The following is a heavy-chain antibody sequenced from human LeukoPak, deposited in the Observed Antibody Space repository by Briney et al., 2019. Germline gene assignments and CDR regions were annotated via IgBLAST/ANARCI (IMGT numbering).Heavy chain of an antibody. Sequence: GGSLRLSCAASGFTFSSYAMSWVRQAPGKGLERVSAISGSGGSTYYADSVKGRFTISRDNSKNTLYLQMNSLRAEDTAVYYCAKNGQDYDFWSGYHPIDYWGQGTLVTFSS. J-gene: IGHJ4*02. CDR3: AKNGQDYDFWSGYHPIDY. V-gene: IGHV3-23*01. D-gene: IGHD3-3*01. CDR1: GFTFSSYA. CDR2: ISGSGGST.